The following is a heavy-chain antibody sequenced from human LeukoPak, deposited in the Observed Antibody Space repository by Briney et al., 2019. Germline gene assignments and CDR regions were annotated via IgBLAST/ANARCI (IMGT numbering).Heavy chain of an antibody. CDR2: INHSGST. J-gene: IGHJ4*02. V-gene: IGHV4-34*01. CDR1: GGSFSGYY. CDR3: ARHGGGYSYGFIFDY. Sequence: SETLSLTCAVYGGSFSGYYWSWIRQPPGKGLEWIGEINHSGSTNYNPSLKSRVTISVDTSKNQFSLKLSSVTAADTAVYYCARHGGGYSYGFIFDYWGQGTLVTVSS. D-gene: IGHD5-18*01.